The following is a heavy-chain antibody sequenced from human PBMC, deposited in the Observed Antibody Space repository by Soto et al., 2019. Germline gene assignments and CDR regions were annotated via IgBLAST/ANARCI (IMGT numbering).Heavy chain of an antibody. D-gene: IGHD3-3*01. CDR3: ARGKYDFWSGYPKNFDY. CDR2: INAGNGNT. J-gene: IGHJ4*02. CDR1: GYTFTRYA. V-gene: IGHV1-3*01. Sequence: GASVKVSCKASGYTFTRYAMHWVRHAPGQRLEWMGWINAGNGNTKYSQKFQGRVTITRDTSASTAYMELSSLRSEDTAVYYCARGKYDFWSGYPKNFDYWGQGTLVTVSS.